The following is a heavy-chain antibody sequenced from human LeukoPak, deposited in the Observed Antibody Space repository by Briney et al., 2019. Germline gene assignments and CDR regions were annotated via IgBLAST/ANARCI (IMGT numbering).Heavy chain of an antibody. D-gene: IGHD1-7*01. J-gene: IGHJ4*02. CDR3: ARKQTGTMYDV. V-gene: IGHV4-39*07. Sequence: SETLSLTCIVPGGSISSSSYYWAWIRQSPGKGLEWIGTFSSGGSAYYNPSLTSRVSISKDTSDNQFSLRLYSVTAADTAVYYCARKQTGTMYDVWGQGTQVAVSS. CDR1: GGSISSSSYY. CDR2: FSSGGSA.